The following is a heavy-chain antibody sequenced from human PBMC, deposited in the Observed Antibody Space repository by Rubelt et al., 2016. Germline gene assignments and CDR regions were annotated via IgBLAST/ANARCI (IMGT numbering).Heavy chain of an antibody. CDR2: ISTGSDYM. V-gene: IGHV3-21*01. CDR3: ARGLIPPDY. J-gene: IGHJ4*02. Sequence: EVQLLESGGGLVQPGGSPRLSCAASGFTFSDYSMNWVRQAPGKGLEWVSSISTGSDYMHYADSVRGRFTISRDNARNSRYLQMNSLRAEDTAVYYCARGLIPPDYWGQGTLVTVSS. CDR1: GFTFSDYS. D-gene: IGHD3-16*01.